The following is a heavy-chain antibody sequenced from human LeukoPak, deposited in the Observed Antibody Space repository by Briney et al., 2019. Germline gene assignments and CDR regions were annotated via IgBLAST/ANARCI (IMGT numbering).Heavy chain of an antibody. J-gene: IGHJ4*02. D-gene: IGHD4-17*01. Sequence: SETLSLTCAVYGGSFSGYYWSWIRQPPGKGLEWIGEINHSGSTNHNPSLKSRVTISVDTSKNQFSLKLSSVTAADTAVYYCARKSLDGGTSPVQVTTGHFDYWGQGTLVTVSS. V-gene: IGHV4-34*01. CDR1: GGSFSGYY. CDR2: INHSGST. CDR3: ARKSLDGGTSPVQVTTGHFDY.